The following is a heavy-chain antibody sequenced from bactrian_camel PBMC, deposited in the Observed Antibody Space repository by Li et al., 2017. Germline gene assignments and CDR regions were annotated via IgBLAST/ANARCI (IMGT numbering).Heavy chain of an antibody. D-gene: IGHD2*01. Sequence: QVQLVESGGGSVQAGGSLRLSCEASGGTYSHYRPYCMAWFRQPPGKSREGVAAIDTRGSVTIADSVKGRFTVSRDNANNTVNLMMNSLKPEDTAMYYCAANFGPYCSGPYLARRANFWGQGTQVTVS. CDR3: AANFGPYCSGPYLARRANF. CDR1: GGTYSHYRPYC. J-gene: IGHJ4*01. V-gene: IGHV3S53*01. CDR2: IDTRGSV.